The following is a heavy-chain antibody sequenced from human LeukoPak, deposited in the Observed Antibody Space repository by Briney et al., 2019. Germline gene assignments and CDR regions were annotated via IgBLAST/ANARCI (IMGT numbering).Heavy chain of an antibody. J-gene: IGHJ3*02. CDR1: GFTFSSYA. CDR2: ISYDGSNK. D-gene: IGHD5-18*01. CDR3: AITLTWIQLWPDAFDI. Sequence: GGSLRLSCAASGFTFSSYAMHWVRQAPGKGLEWVAVISYDGSNKYYADSVKGRFTISRDNSKNTLYLQMNSLRAEDTAVYYCAITLTWIQLWPDAFDIWGQGTMVTVSS. V-gene: IGHV3-30-3*01.